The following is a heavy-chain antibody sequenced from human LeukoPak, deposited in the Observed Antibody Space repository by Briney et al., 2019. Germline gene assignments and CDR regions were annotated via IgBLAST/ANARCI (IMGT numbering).Heavy chain of an antibody. CDR1: GGSISSSNW. J-gene: IGHJ4*02. Sequence: SETLSLTCAVSGGSISSSNWWSWVRQPPGKGLAWIGEIYHSGSTNYNPSLKSRVTISVDKSKNQFSLKLSSVTAADTAVYYCAREGIAAAGSDYWGQGTLVTVSS. CDR2: IYHSGST. CDR3: AREGIAAAGSDY. D-gene: IGHD6-13*01. V-gene: IGHV4-4*02.